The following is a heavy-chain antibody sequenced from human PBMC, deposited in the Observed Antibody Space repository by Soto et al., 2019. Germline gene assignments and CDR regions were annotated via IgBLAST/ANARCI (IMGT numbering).Heavy chain of an antibody. V-gene: IGHV4-59*01. CDR3: ARDQVWYSSSWYPYYMDV. Sequence: SETLSLTCTVSGGSISSYYWSWIRQPPGKGLEWIGYIYYSGSTNYNPSLKSRVTISVDTSKNQFSLKLSSVTAADTAVYYCARDQVWYSSSWYPYYMDVWGKGTTVTVSS. J-gene: IGHJ6*03. CDR2: IYYSGST. D-gene: IGHD6-13*01. CDR1: GGSISSYY.